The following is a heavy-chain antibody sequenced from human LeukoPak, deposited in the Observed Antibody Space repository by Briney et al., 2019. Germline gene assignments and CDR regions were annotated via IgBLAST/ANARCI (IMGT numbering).Heavy chain of an antibody. D-gene: IGHD3-22*01. V-gene: IGHV3-30-3*01. CDR2: ISYDGSNK. Sequence: GALRLSCAASGFSLSNYWMNGVRQAPGKGLEWVAVISYDGSNKYYADSVKGRFTISRDNSKNTLYLQMNSLRAEDTAVYYCARVGGTMIVVVAGAFDIWGQGTMVTVSS. CDR3: ARVGGTMIVVVAGAFDI. CDR1: GFSLSNYW. J-gene: IGHJ3*02.